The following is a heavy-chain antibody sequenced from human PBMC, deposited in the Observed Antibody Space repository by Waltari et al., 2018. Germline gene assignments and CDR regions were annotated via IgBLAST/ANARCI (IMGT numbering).Heavy chain of an antibody. CDR3: ASFTTKTH. CDR1: GFTVSNNN. V-gene: IGHV3-53*01. CDR2: IYSGGST. J-gene: IGHJ4*02. Sequence: EVQLVESGGGLIQPGGSLRLSCAASGFTVSNNNMSWVRQAPGTGLEWVSLIYSGGSTYYADSVKGRFTISRDNSRNTLYLQMNSLRAEDTAVYYCASFTTKTHWGQGTLVTVSS. D-gene: IGHD1-1*01.